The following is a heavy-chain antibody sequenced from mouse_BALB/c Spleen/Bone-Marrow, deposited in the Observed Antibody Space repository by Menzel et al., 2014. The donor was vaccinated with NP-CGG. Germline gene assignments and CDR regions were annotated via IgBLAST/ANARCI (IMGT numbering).Heavy chain of an antibody. CDR3: ASPSDGNPFAY. J-gene: IGHJ3*01. V-gene: IGHV1S127*01. CDR2: IDPSDSET. D-gene: IGHD2-1*01. Sequence: VQLQQSGPQLVRPGASVKISCKASGHSFTSYWMHWVKQRPGQGLEWIGMIDPSDSETRLNQKFKDKATLTVDKSSSTAYMQLSSPTSEDSAVYYCASPSDGNPFAYWGQGTLVTVSA. CDR1: GHSFTSYW.